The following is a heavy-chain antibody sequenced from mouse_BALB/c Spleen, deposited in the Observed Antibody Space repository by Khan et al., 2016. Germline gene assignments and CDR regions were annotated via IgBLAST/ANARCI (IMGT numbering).Heavy chain of an antibody. Sequence: EVELVESGGGLVQPGGSRKLSCAASGFSFSSSGMHWVRQTPEKGLEWVAYISSGSSTIYYADTVKGRFTISRENPNNTLFLQMTSLRSEDTAMYYCARSIYYHFTYWGQGTLVTVSA. V-gene: IGHV5-17*02. CDR2: ISSGSSTI. CDR1: GFSFSSSG. CDR3: ARSIYYHFTY. J-gene: IGHJ3*01. D-gene: IGHD1-1*01.